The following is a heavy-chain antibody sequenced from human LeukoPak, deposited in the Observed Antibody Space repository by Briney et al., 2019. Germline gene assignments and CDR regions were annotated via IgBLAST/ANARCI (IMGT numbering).Heavy chain of an antibody. D-gene: IGHD6-19*01. CDR2: ISGDAYST. J-gene: IGHJ4*02. V-gene: IGHV3-23*01. CDR1: GFTFRSFA. Sequence: PGGSLRLSCAASGFTFRSFAMSWVRQAPGKGLEWASAISGDAYSTYYADSVQGRFSISRDNSKNTLYPHMSSLRADDTAVYYCAKDRRSSGWHYFDYWGQGTLVTVSS. CDR3: AKDRRSSGWHYFDY.